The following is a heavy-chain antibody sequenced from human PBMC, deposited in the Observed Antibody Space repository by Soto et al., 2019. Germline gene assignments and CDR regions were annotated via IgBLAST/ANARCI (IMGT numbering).Heavy chain of an antibody. CDR1: GYPFSKSG. V-gene: IGHV1-18*04. D-gene: IGHD5-12*01. J-gene: IGHJ5*02. Sequence: QRRLVQSGAEVERPGASVMGSCKAYGYPFSKSGVRWIRQAPGQGLEWKGWIKPDNGDTNYAQKFQGRVTMTTDTSSNTAYMELRSQRSDDTVVYYGATSYESGFDRWGHGTLVSVSS. CDR2: IKPDNGDT. CDR3: ATSYESGFDR.